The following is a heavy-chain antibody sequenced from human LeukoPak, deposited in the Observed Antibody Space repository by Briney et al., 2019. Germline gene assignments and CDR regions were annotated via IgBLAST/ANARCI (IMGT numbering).Heavy chain of an antibody. CDR1: GFIVSSNY. CDR2: IYGGNT. V-gene: IGHV3-66*01. CDR3: ARGHAARPIRLEVAHY. Sequence: GGSLRLSCAASGFIVSSNYMSWVRQAPGKGLEWVSVIYGGNTYYADSVKGRFTISRDNSKNTLFLQMNSLRAEDTAVYFCARGHAARPIRLEVAHYWGQGTLVTVSS. J-gene: IGHJ4*02. D-gene: IGHD5-24*01.